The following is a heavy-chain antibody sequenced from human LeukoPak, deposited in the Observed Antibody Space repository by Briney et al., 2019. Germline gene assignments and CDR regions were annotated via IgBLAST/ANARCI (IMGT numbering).Heavy chain of an antibody. V-gene: IGHV4-39*01. J-gene: IGHJ3*02. CDR1: GGSISGSSYY. CDR2: IYYSGST. Sequence: SETLSLSCTVSGGSISGSSYYWGWIRQPPGKGLEWIGSIYYSGSTYYNPSLKSRVTISVGTSKNQFSLKLSSVTAADTAVYYCARQLIVVVPTPHDAFDIWGQGTMGTVSS. CDR3: ARQLIVVVPTPHDAFDI. D-gene: IGHD3-22*01.